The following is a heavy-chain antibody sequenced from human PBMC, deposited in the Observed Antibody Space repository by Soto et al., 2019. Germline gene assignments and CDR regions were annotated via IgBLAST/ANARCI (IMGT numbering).Heavy chain of an antibody. CDR1: GYTFTSYY. CDR2: INPSGGST. CDR3: ATEFRAQWELRTLGGMDF. Sequence: ASVKVSCKASGYTFTSYYMHWVRQAPGQGLEWMGIINPSGGSTSYAQKFQGRVTMTRDTSTSTVYMELSSLRSEDTAAYYCATEFRAQWELRTLGGMDFWCQG. V-gene: IGHV1-46*01. D-gene: IGHD1-26*01. J-gene: IGHJ6*02.